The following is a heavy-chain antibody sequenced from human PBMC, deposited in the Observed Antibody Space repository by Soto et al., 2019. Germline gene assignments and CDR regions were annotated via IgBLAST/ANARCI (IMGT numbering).Heavy chain of an antibody. Sequence: GGSLRLSCAASGFTFSIYEMDWVRQATGKGLEWVSVIGTAGNTYYSDSVKGRFTISRENAKNSLYLQMNSLRAGDTAVYYCTILSITIFGVVLMDVWGQGTTVTVSS. J-gene: IGHJ6*02. V-gene: IGHV3-13*04. CDR1: GFTFSIYE. D-gene: IGHD3-3*01. CDR2: IGTAGNT. CDR3: TILSITIFGVVLMDV.